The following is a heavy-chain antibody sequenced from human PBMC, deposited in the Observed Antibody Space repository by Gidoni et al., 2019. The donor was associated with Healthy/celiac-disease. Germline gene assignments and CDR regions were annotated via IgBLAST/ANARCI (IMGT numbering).Heavy chain of an antibody. CDR2: IKSKTDGGTT. CDR3: TTSYSSSWYGAVIYYYYYYGMDV. Sequence: WVGRIKSKTDGGTTDYAAPVKGRFTISRDDSKNTLYLQMNSRKTEDTAVYYCTTSYSSSWYGAVIYYYYYYGMDVWGQGTTVTVSS. D-gene: IGHD6-13*01. J-gene: IGHJ6*02. V-gene: IGHV3-15*01.